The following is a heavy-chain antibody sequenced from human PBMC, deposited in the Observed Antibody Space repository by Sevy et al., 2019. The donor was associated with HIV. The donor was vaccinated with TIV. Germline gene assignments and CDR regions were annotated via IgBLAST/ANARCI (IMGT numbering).Heavy chain of an antibody. CDR2: ISYDGSSK. CDR1: GFTFSSFA. V-gene: IGHV3-30-3*01. Sequence: GGSLRLSCAASGFTFSSFAMHWVRQAPGKGLEWVAVISYDGSSKYYPDSVKGRFTISRDNAKNTLYLQMNRLRPEDTAVYFCAILGVDCVSTNCYGMRSLSFDFWGQGTLVTDSS. D-gene: IGHD2-2*01. CDR3: AILGVDCVSTNCYGMRSLSFDF. J-gene: IGHJ4*02.